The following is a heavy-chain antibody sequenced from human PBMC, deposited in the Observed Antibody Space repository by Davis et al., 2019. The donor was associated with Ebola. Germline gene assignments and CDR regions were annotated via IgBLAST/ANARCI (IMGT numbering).Heavy chain of an antibody. V-gene: IGHV3-21*01. CDR3: ARDWGWEPTGAFDI. Sequence: PSETLSLTCTVSGGSISSCYWSWIRQPPGKGLEWVSSISSSSSYIDYADSVKGRFTISRDNAKDSLYLQMNSLRVEDTAVYYCARDWGWEPTGAFDIWGQGTMVTVSS. CDR1: GGSISSCY. CDR2: ISSSSSYI. J-gene: IGHJ3*02. D-gene: IGHD1-26*01.